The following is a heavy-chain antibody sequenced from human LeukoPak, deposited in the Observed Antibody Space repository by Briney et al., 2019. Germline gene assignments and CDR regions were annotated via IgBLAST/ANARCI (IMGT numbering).Heavy chain of an antibody. CDR2: INPNSGGT. CDR1: GYTFTGYY. D-gene: IGHD3-10*01. Sequence: GASVKVSCKASGYTFTGYYMHWVRQAPGQGLEWMGWINPNSGGTNYAQKLQGRVTMTTDTSTSTAYMELRSLRSDDTAVYYCARAGVTMVRGGPSQYWYFDLWGRGTLVTVSS. J-gene: IGHJ2*01. CDR3: ARAGVTMVRGGPSQYWYFDL. V-gene: IGHV1-2*02.